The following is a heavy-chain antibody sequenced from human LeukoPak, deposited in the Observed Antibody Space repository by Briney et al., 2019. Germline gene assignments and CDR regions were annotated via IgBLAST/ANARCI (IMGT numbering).Heavy chain of an antibody. CDR3: ARDRAYGSGSYRYYYYYYMDV. CDR2: INHSGST. CDR1: GGSFSGYY. V-gene: IGHV4-34*01. Sequence: SETLSLTCAVYGGSFSGYYWSWIRQPPGKGLEWIGEINHSGSTHYNPSLKSRVTISVDTSKNQFSLKLSSVTAADTAVYYCARDRAYGSGSYRYYYYYYMDVWGKGTTVTVSS. J-gene: IGHJ6*03. D-gene: IGHD3-10*01.